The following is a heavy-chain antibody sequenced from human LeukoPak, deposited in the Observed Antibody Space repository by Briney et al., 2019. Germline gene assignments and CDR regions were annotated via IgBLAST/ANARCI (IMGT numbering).Heavy chain of an antibody. D-gene: IGHD2-21*02. V-gene: IGHV1-69*04. J-gene: IGHJ3*02. Sequence: SVKVSCKASGGTFSSYAISWVRQAPGQGLEWMGRIIPILGIANYAQKFQGRVTITADKSTSTAYMELSSLRSEDTAVYYCAREVVAVTATPDAFDIWGQGTMVTVSS. CDR3: AREVVAVTATPDAFDI. CDR2: IIPILGIA. CDR1: GGTFSSYA.